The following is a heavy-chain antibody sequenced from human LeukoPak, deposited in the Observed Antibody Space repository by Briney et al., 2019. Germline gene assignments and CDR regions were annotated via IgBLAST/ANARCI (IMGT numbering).Heavy chain of an antibody. Sequence: GASVKVSCKASGYTFTSFGVSWVRQAPGQGLEWMGWSSAYNGDTKYALKFQERVTMTTDTSTSTAYMELRSLRSDDTAVFYCTRDLGTYTSSGSIFFDYWGPGALVTVSS. CDR3: TRDLGTYTSSGSIFFDY. D-gene: IGHD3-10*01. CDR2: SSAYNGDT. CDR1: GYTFTSFG. J-gene: IGHJ4*02. V-gene: IGHV1-18*01.